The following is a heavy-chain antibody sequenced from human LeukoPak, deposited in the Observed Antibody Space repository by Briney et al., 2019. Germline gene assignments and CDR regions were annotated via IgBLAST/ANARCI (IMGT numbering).Heavy chain of an antibody. CDR2: ISAYNGNT. Sequence: ASVKVSCKASGYTFTSYAMHWVRQAPGQRLEWMGWISAYNGNTNYAQKLQGRVTMTTDTSTSTAYMELRSLRSDDTAVYYCARVKITIFGVVKYYFDYWGQGTLVTVSS. CDR3: ARVKITIFGVVKYYFDY. D-gene: IGHD3-3*01. V-gene: IGHV1-18*01. CDR1: GYTFTSYA. J-gene: IGHJ4*02.